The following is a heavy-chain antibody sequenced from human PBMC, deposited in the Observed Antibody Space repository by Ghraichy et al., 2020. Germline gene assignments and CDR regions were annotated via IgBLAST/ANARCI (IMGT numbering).Heavy chain of an antibody. D-gene: IGHD3-3*01. Sequence: GGSLRLSCAASGFTFSSYSMNWVRQAPGKGLEWVSYISSSSSTIYYADSVKGRFTISRDNAKNSLYLQMNSLRDEDTAVYYCAREYYDFWSGYYGVGYWGQGTLVTVSS. CDR2: ISSSSSTI. CDR3: AREYYDFWSGYYGVGY. CDR1: GFTFSSYS. V-gene: IGHV3-48*02. J-gene: IGHJ4*02.